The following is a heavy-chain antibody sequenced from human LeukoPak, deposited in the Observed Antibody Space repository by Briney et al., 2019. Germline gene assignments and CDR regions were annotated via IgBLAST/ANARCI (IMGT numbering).Heavy chain of an antibody. V-gene: IGHV3-23*01. CDR3: AKPGKQQLVRDAFDI. CDR1: GFTFSSYA. Sequence: GGSLRLSCAASGFTFSSYAMSWVRQAPGKGLERVSAISGSGGSTYYADSVKGRFTISRDNSKNTLYLQMNSLRAEDTAVYYCAKPGKQQLVRDAFDIWGQGTMVTVSS. D-gene: IGHD6-13*01. J-gene: IGHJ3*02. CDR2: ISGSGGST.